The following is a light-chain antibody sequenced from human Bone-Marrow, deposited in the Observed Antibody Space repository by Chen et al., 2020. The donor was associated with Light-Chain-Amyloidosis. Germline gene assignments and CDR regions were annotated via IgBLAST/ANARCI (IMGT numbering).Light chain of an antibody. Sequence: SYELTHPPSVSVSPGQTARITCSGDDLPTKYAYWYQQKPGQAPVLVIHRDTERPSGISARFSGSSSGTTATLTISGVQAEDEADYHCQSAYSSGTYEVIFGGGTKLTVL. J-gene: IGLJ2*01. CDR3: QSAYSSGTYEVI. V-gene: IGLV3-25*03. CDR1: DLPTKY. CDR2: RDT.